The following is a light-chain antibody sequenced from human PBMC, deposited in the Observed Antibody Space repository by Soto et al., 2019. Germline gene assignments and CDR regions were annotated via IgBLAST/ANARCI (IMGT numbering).Light chain of an antibody. J-gene: IGKJ2*01. CDR3: QQYGPSPMYA. Sequence: EIVLTQSPGTLSLSPGERATLSCRASQTVSSSYLAWYQQKPGQAPRLLIYGASTRATGIPGRFSGSASGTDFTLTISTLEPEDFAVYYCQQYGPSPMYAFGQGTNLEIK. V-gene: IGKV3-20*01. CDR2: GAS. CDR1: QTVSSSY.